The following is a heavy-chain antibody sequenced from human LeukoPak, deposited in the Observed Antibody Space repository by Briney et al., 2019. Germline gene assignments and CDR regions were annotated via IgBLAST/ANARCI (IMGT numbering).Heavy chain of an antibody. CDR2: ISHDGRYK. J-gene: IGHJ4*02. V-gene: IGHV3-30*04. CDR3: TRALYY. Sequence: GGSLRLSCEDSAFTFSTYAMHWVRQAPGKGLEWVAAISHDGRYKYYADSVKGRFTISRDNSKNTVYEHMNSLTTEDTGVYYCTRALYYWGQGTLVTVFS. CDR1: AFTFSTYA.